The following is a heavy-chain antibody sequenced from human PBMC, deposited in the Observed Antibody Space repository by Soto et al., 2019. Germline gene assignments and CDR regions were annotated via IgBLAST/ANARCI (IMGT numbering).Heavy chain of an antibody. Sequence: QPGGSLRLSCAASGFPFSSYAMNWVRQAPGKGLEWVSTISGSSGSTYYADSVKGRFIISRDSSKNTLYLQMNSLRAEDTAVYYCAIGGRIQPEYYYYGMDVWGQGTTVTVSS. J-gene: IGHJ6*02. CDR3: AIGGRIQPEYYYYGMDV. CDR1: GFPFSSYA. D-gene: IGHD5-18*01. V-gene: IGHV3-23*01. CDR2: ISGSSGST.